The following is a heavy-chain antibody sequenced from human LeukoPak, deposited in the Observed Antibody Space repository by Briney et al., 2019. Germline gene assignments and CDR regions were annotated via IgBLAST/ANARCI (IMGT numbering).Heavy chain of an antibody. CDR2: IYYSGYT. J-gene: IGHJ4*02. CDR3: ARDLPGSSFFDY. CDR1: GASVDGTHW. V-gene: IGHV4-59*02. Sequence: SETLSLTCAVSGASVDGTHWWSWVRQSPGKGLEYIGYIYYSGYTNYNPSLKSRVTLSVDTSKNQFSLEISSVTAADTAVYYCARDLPGSSFFDYWGQGTLVTVSS. D-gene: IGHD6-6*01.